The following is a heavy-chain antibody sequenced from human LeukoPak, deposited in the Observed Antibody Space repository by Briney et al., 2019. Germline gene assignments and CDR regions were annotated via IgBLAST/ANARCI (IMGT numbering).Heavy chain of an antibody. CDR3: ARATRDDYNRFDY. V-gene: IGHV4-59*01. D-gene: IGHD5-24*01. CDR2: IYYSAST. CDR1: SGSISLYY. J-gene: IGHJ4*02. Sequence: SETLSLTCTVSSGSISLYYWNWIRQPPGKGLEWIGYIYYSASTNYNPSLKSRVTISVDTSKNQFSLKLSSVTAADTAVYYCARATRDDYNRFDYWGQGTLVTVSS.